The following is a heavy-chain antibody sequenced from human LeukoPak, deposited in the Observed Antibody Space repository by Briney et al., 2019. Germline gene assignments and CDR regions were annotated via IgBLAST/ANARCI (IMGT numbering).Heavy chain of an antibody. CDR3: ARGVLWGNPGAFDI. J-gene: IGHJ3*02. V-gene: IGHV1-8*01. D-gene: IGHD2-2*01. CDR2: MNPNSGNT. Sequence: GASVKVSCKASGYTFTSYDFNWVRQATGQGLGWMGWMNPNSGNTGYAQKFQGRVTMTRNTSISTAYMELSSLRSEDTAVYYCARGVLWGNPGAFDIWGQGTMVTVSS. CDR1: GYTFTSYD.